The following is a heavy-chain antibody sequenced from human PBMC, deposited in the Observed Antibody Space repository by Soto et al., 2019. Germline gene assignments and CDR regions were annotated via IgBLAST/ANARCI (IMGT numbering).Heavy chain of an antibody. CDR3: TAVPQMAGILTGPFDY. D-gene: IGHD3-9*01. V-gene: IGHV3-15*01. CDR2: IKSKTDGGTT. Sequence: GGSLRLSCAASGFTFSNAWMSWVRQAPGKGLEWVGRIKSKTDGGTTDYATPVKGRFTISRDDSKNTLYLQMNSLKTEDTAVYYCTAVPQMAGILTGPFDYWGQGTLVTVSS. J-gene: IGHJ4*02. CDR1: GFTFSNAW.